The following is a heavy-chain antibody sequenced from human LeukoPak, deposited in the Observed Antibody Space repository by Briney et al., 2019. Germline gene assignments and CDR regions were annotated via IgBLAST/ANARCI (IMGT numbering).Heavy chain of an antibody. CDR1: GVSFSGYY. V-gene: IGHV4-34*01. CDR2: INHSGST. D-gene: IGHD6-6*01. J-gene: IGHJ1*01. CDR3: ARRGARPYFQH. Sequence: PSETLSLTCAVYGVSFSGYYWSWIRQPPGKGLESIGEINHSGSTNYNPSLKTRITISVDTSKNQFSLKLRSVTAADTAVYYCARRGARPYFQHWGQGTLVTVSS.